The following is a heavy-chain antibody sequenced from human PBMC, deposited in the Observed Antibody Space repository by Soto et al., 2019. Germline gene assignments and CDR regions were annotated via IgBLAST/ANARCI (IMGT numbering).Heavy chain of an antibody. CDR1: AFTFRNYW. CDR2: IKQDGSEK. V-gene: IGHV3-7*04. D-gene: IGHD3-9*01. CDR3: ARAPYDILTDAFDI. Sequence: GGSLRLSCAASAFTFRNYWMSWVRQAPGKGLEWVANIKQDGSEKYYVDSVKGRFTISRDNAKSSLYLQINSLRAEDTAVYYCARAPYDILTDAFDIWGQGTMVTVSS. J-gene: IGHJ3*02.